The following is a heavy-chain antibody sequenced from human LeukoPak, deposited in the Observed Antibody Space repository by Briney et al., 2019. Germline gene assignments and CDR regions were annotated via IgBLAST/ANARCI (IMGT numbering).Heavy chain of an antibody. CDR1: GGSISSYY. CDR3: ARCRRDGYWGHAFDI. V-gene: IGHV4-59*01. CDR2: IYYSGST. J-gene: IGHJ3*02. D-gene: IGHD5-24*01. Sequence: SETLSLTCTVSGGSISSYYWSWIRQPPGKGLEWIGYIYYSGSTNYNPSLKSRVTISVDTSKNQFSLKLSSVTAADTAAYYCARCRRDGYWGHAFDIWGQGTMVTVSS.